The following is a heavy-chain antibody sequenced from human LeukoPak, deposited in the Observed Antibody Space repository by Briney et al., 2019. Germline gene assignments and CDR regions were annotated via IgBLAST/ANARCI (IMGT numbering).Heavy chain of an antibody. V-gene: IGHV3-21*01. D-gene: IGHD5-18*01. J-gene: IGHJ4*02. CDR2: ISSASTYI. Sequence: GGSLRLSCAASGFTFSSYSMNWVRQAPGKGLEWVSSISSASTYIYYADSVKGRFTISRDNAKKSLYLQMNSLRAEDTAMYYCARLVWDTTMADGDIDSWGQGTLLIVSS. CDR1: GFTFSSYS. CDR3: ARLVWDTTMADGDIDS.